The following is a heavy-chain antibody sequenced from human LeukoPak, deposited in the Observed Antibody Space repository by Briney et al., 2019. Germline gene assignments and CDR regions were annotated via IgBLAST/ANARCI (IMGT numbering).Heavy chain of an antibody. Sequence: SETLSLTCTVSGGSISSGNYYWSWIRQPPGKGLEWIGYIFYLGNTYYTPSLKSRVTISVDTSKNQFSLKLSSVTAADTAVYYCARVSPYGDFDYWGQGTLVTVSS. CDR3: ARVSPYGDFDY. V-gene: IGHV4-30-4*02. CDR1: GGSISSGNYY. J-gene: IGHJ4*02. D-gene: IGHD4-17*01. CDR2: IFYLGNT.